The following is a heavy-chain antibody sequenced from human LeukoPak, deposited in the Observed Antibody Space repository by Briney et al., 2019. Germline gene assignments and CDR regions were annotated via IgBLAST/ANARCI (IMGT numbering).Heavy chain of an antibody. CDR3: ARHNVAVAGTFDY. CDR1: GFTFSSYS. V-gene: IGHV4-34*01. Sequence: PGGSLRLSCAASGFTFSSYSMNWVRQPPGKGLEWIGEINHSGSTNYNPSLKSRVTVSVDTSKNQFSLKLSSVTAADTAVYYCARHNVAVAGTFDYWGQGTLVTVSS. J-gene: IGHJ4*02. D-gene: IGHD6-19*01. CDR2: INHSGST.